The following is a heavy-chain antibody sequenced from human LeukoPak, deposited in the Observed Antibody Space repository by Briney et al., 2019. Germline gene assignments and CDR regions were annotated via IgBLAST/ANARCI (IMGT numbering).Heavy chain of an antibody. D-gene: IGHD3-22*01. CDR3: ARHRGRNSMIVGSWYFDL. CDR2: IYYSETT. Sequence: PSETLSLTCTVSGGSINSSSYYWGWIRQPPGKGLEWIGSIYYSETTYYNPSLKSRVTISVDTSKNQFSLRLSSVTAADTAVYYCARHRGRNSMIVGSWYFDLWGRGTLVTVSS. CDR1: GGSINSSSYY. J-gene: IGHJ2*01. V-gene: IGHV4-39*01.